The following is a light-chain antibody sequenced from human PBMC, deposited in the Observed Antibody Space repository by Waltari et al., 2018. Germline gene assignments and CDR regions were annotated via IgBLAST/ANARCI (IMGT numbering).Light chain of an antibody. V-gene: IGLV2-14*03. CDR2: DVS. J-gene: IGLJ2*01. Sequence: QSALTQPASVSGSPGQSITLSCTGTSSAVGGYNYVSWYQQHPGKAPKHMIYDVSNRPSGVSNRFSGSKSGNTASLTISGLQAEDEADYYCSSYTSSSTLVFGGGTKLTVL. CDR1: SSAVGGYNY. CDR3: SSYTSSSTLV.